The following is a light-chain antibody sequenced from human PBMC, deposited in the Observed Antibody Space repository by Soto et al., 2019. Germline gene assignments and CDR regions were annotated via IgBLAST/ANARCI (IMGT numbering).Light chain of an antibody. CDR3: KQSNNWQIT. J-gene: IGKJ3*01. CDR2: GAS. CDR1: QRVSSN. V-gene: IGKV3-15*01. Sequence: EIVRTQSLATLSLSPGERDTLSCRAIQRVSSNLAWYQQKPGQAPSILIYGASTRATGIPARFSGSGSGTEFTLTISSMQSEDFEVYYCKQSNNWQITFGPGTKVDIK.